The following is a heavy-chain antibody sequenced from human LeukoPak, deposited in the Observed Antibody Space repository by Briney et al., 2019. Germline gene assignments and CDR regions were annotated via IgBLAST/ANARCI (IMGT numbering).Heavy chain of an antibody. CDR2: ISGSGGST. Sequence: GGSLRLSCAASGFTFSSYAMSWVRQAPGKGLEWVSAISGSGGSTYYADSVKGRSTISRDNSKNTLYLQMNSLRAEDTAVYYCAKTEGYGDYVGYWGQGTLVTVSS. CDR3: AKTEGYGDYVGY. D-gene: IGHD4-17*01. J-gene: IGHJ4*02. CDR1: GFTFSSYA. V-gene: IGHV3-23*01.